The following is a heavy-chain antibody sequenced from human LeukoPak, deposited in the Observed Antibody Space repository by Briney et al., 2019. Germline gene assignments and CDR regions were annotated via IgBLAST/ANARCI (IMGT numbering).Heavy chain of an antibody. CDR1: GGSISSHY. Sequence: PSETLSLTCTVSGGSISSHYWSWIRQPPGKGLEWIGYIYHSGSTYYNPSLKSRVTISVDRSKNQFSLKLSSVTAADTAVYYCARMNYYGSGSYYTDYWGQGTLVTVSS. CDR3: ARMNYYGSGSYYTDY. J-gene: IGHJ4*02. V-gene: IGHV4-59*11. D-gene: IGHD3-10*01. CDR2: IYHSGST.